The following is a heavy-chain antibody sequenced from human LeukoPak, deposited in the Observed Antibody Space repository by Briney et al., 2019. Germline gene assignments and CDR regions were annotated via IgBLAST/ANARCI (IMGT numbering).Heavy chain of an antibody. V-gene: IGHV3-23*01. Sequence: GGSLRLSCAASGFTFSSYAMSWVRQAPGKGLEWVSVISGSGGSTYYADSVKGRFTISRDNSKNTLYLQMNNLRDEDTAVYYCAKYLPNQLLKDWGQGTLVTVSS. D-gene: IGHD2-2*01. CDR3: AKYLPNQLLKD. CDR2: ISGSGGST. CDR1: GFTFSSYA. J-gene: IGHJ4*02.